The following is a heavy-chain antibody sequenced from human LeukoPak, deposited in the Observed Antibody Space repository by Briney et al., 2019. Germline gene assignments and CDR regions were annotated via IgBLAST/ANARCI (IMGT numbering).Heavy chain of an antibody. CDR1: GASLSSYY. J-gene: IGHJ5*02. V-gene: IGHV4-4*09. Sequence: SETLSLTCTVSGASLSSYYWSWIRQPPGQGLKGIVYIYTSGSTNYTPSLKSRVTISVDTSKNQFSLNLSSATAADTAVYYCARYKCSSTACYTSMFDLWGQGTLVTVSS. CDR2: IYTSGST. CDR3: ARYKCSSTACYTSMFDL. D-gene: IGHD2-2*02.